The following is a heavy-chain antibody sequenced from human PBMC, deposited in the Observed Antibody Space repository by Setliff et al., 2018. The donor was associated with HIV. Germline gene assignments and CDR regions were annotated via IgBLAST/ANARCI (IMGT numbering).Heavy chain of an antibody. D-gene: IGHD2-8*02. Sequence: SETLSLTCAVYGGSFSGYYWSWIRQPPGRGLEWIGEINHSGVTYYNPSLKSRAAISADKSKNQFSLRLGSVTAADTAVYYCAIGGYCTATTCFRIFDHWGQGSRVTVSS. J-gene: IGHJ4*02. CDR1: GGSFSGYY. CDR3: AIGGYCTATTCFRIFDH. CDR2: INHSGVT. V-gene: IGHV4-34*01.